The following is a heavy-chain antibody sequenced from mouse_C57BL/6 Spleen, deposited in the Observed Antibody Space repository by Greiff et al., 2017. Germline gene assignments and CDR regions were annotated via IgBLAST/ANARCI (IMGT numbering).Heavy chain of an antibody. CDR1: GYAFSSSW. V-gene: IGHV1-80*01. D-gene: IGHD1-1*01. CDR3: ARSYYYGSSWYYDV. Sequence: VQLQQSGAELVKPGASVKISCKASGYAFSSSWMNWVKQRPGKGLEWIGQIYPGDGDTNYNGKFKGKATRTADKSSSTAYMQLSSLTSEDSAVYFCARSYYYGSSWYYDVWGTGTTVTVSS. CDR2: IYPGDGDT. J-gene: IGHJ1*03.